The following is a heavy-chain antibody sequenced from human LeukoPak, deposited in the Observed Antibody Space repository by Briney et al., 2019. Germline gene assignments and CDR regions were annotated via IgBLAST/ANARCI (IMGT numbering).Heavy chain of an antibody. Sequence: SETLSLTCTVSGGSISSYYWSWIRQPPGKGLEWIGYIYYTGSTTYNPSLKSRLTISVDTSKNQFSLRLSSVTAADTAVYYCARGGTVGVTSDYWGQGTLVTVSS. CDR1: GGSISSYY. D-gene: IGHD1-26*01. CDR2: IYYTGST. CDR3: ARGGTVGVTSDY. V-gene: IGHV4-59*01. J-gene: IGHJ4*02.